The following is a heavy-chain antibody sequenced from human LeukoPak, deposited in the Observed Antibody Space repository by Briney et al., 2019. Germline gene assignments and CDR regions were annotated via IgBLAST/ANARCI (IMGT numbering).Heavy chain of an antibody. D-gene: IGHD3-3*01. CDR2: IYTSGST. J-gene: IGHJ4*02. CDR3: AGEDITIFGVVTTYYFDY. V-gene: IGHV4-4*07. CDR1: GGSISSYY. Sequence: SETLSLTCTVSGGSISSYYWSWIRQPAGKGLEWIGRIYTSGSTNYNPSLKSRVTMSVDTSKNQFSLKLSSVTAADTAVYYCAGEDITIFGVVTTYYFDYWGQGTLVTVSS.